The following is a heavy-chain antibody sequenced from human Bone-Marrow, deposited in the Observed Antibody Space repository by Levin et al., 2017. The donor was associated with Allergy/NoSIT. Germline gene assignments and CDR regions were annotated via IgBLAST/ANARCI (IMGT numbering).Heavy chain of an antibody. CDR3: ARVPRQWLVSYFQH. Sequence: GESLKISCAASGFTFSSYAMHWVRQAPGKGLVWVSRINSDGSSTSYADSVKGRFTISRDNAKNTLYLQMNSLRAEDTAVYYCARVPRQWLVSYFQHWGQGTLVTVSS. J-gene: IGHJ1*01. D-gene: IGHD6-19*01. V-gene: IGHV3-74*01. CDR1: GFTFSSYA. CDR2: INSDGSST.